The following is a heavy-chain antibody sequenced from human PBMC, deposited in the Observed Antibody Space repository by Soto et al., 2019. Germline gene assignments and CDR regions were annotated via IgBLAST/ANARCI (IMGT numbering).Heavy chain of an antibody. CDR2: IVVGSGNT. D-gene: IGHD3-22*01. Sequence: QMQLVQSGPEVKKPGTSVKVSCKASGFTFTSSAVQWVRQARGQRLEWIGWIVVGSGNTNYAQKFQESVTITRDMSTSKADMELSSLRSEDTAVYYCAADSSSGYYPTYYYYYGMDVWGQGTTVTVSS. V-gene: IGHV1-58*01. CDR3: AADSSSGYYPTYYYYYGMDV. CDR1: GFTFTSSA. J-gene: IGHJ6*02.